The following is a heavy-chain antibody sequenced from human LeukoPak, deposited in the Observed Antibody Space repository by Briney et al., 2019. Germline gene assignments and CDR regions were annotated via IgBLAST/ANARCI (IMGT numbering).Heavy chain of an antibody. J-gene: IGHJ4*02. V-gene: IGHV4-4*09. Sequence: PSETLSLTCTVSGGSISSYYWSWIRQPPGKGLEWIGYIYTSGSTNYNPSLQSRVTISVDTSKNQFSLKLSSETAADTAVYYCARHLGRTTIAAYWGQGTLVTVSS. CDR1: GGSISSYY. D-gene: IGHD6-6*01. CDR3: ARHLGRTTIAAY. CDR2: IYTSGST.